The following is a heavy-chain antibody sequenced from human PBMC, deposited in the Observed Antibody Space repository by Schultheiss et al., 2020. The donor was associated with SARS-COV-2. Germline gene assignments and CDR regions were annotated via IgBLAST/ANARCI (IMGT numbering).Heavy chain of an antibody. J-gene: IGHJ4*02. V-gene: IGHV3-23*01. D-gene: IGHD1-26*01. Sequence: GGSLRLSCAASGFTFSNYAMSWVRQAPGKGLEWVSSISGSDGSTYYADSVKGRFTISRDNSKNTLYLQMNSLRAEDTAVYYCARGSYSGSYYRRDCDYWGQGTLVTVSS. CDR2: ISGSDGST. CDR1: GFTFSNYA. CDR3: ARGSYSGSYYRRDCDY.